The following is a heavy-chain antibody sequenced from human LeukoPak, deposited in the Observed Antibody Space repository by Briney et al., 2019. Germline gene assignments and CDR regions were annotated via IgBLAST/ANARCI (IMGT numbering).Heavy chain of an antibody. D-gene: IGHD2-21*02. CDR1: GFTFSSYW. Sequence: GSLRLSCAASGFTFSSYWMSRVRQAPGKGLEWVAKINQDASETYYVDSVKGRFSISRDNAKNSLSLQMNSLRAEDTAVYYCARHRVTHFDYWGQGTPVTVSS. CDR2: INQDASET. J-gene: IGHJ4*02. CDR3: ARHRVTHFDY. V-gene: IGHV3-7*01.